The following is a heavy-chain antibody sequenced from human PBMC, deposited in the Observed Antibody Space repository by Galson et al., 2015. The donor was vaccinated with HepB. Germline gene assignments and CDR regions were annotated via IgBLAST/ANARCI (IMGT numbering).Heavy chain of an antibody. CDR1: GYSFTSYW. CDR2: ISAYNGNT. V-gene: IGHV1-18*04. Sequence: QSGAEVKKPGESLRISCKGSGYSFTSYWISWVRQAPGQGLEWMGWISAYNGNTNYAQKLQGRVTMTTDTSTSTAYMELRSLRSDDTAVYYCARTLSYYYDSSGYLWFDYWGQGTLVTVSS. D-gene: IGHD3-22*01. J-gene: IGHJ4*02. CDR3: ARTLSYYYDSSGYLWFDY.